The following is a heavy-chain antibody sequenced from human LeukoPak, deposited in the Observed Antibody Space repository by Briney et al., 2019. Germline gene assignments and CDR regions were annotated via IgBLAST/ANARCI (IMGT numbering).Heavy chain of an antibody. Sequence: GGSLRLSCAASGFTFSNYWMSWVRQAPEKGLEWVANIKEDGSEKYYVDSVKGRFTISRDNAKNSLYLQMNSLRAEDTAVYYCARDGSSFDYWGQGTLVTGSS. J-gene: IGHJ4*02. CDR1: GFTFSNYW. CDR2: IKEDGSEK. CDR3: ARDGSSFDY. D-gene: IGHD2-15*01. V-gene: IGHV3-7*01.